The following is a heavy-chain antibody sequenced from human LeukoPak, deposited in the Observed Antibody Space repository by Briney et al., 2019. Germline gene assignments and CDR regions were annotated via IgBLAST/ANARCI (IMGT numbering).Heavy chain of an antibody. Sequence: GGSLRLSCAASGFMFSTYSMNWVRQAPGKGLEWVSSISSSSSSYISYADSVKGRTTISRDNANNSLYLQMNSLRAEDTAFYYCARLATGGGYYYTDVWGKGTTVTVSS. J-gene: IGHJ6*03. D-gene: IGHD2-15*01. CDR2: ISSSSSSYI. CDR1: GFMFSTYS. CDR3: ARLATGGGYYYTDV. V-gene: IGHV3-21*04.